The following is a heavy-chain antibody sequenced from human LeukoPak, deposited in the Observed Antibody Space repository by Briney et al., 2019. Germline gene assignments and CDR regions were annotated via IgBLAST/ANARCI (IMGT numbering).Heavy chain of an antibody. Sequence: SETLSLTCAAYGGSFSGYYWSWIRQPPGKGLEWIGEINHSGSTNYNPSLKSRVTISVDTSKNQFSLKLSSVTAADTAVYYCARGPYYYGSGSYYRYWFDPWGQGTLVTVSS. J-gene: IGHJ5*02. CDR3: ARGPYYYGSGSYYRYWFDP. CDR2: INHSGST. D-gene: IGHD3-10*01. V-gene: IGHV4-34*01. CDR1: GGSFSGYY.